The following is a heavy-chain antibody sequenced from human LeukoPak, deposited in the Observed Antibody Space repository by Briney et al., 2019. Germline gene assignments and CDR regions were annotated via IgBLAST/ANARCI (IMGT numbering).Heavy chain of an antibody. CDR2: INPNSGGT. CDR1: GYTFTGYY. V-gene: IGHV1-2*02. D-gene: IGHD3-16*01. Sequence: GASVKVSCKASGYTFTGYYMHWVRQAPGQGLEWMGWINPNSGGTNYAQNFQGRVTMTRDTSISTAYMELTRLRSDDTAVYYCARQLDHYDNIYYFDYWGQGTLVTVSS. J-gene: IGHJ4*02. CDR3: ARQLDHYDNIYYFDY.